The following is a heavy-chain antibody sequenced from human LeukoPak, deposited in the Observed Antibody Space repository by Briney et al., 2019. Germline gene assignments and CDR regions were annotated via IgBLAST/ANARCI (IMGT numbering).Heavy chain of an antibody. J-gene: IGHJ1*01. CDR3: ARAPSEIGEAEYFRH. CDR2: IKSDGST. Sequence: GGSLSHPSSASGFTFSTYWMHWVRQAPGKGLVWVSRIKSDGSTNYADSVKGRFTISRDNAKITVSLQMNSLRPEDTGVYYCARAPSEIGEAEYFRHWGQGTLVTVSS. V-gene: IGHV3-74*01. D-gene: IGHD2-21*01. CDR1: GFTFSTYW.